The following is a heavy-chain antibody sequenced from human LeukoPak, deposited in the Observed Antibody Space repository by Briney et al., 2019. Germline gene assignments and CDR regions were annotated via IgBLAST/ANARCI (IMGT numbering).Heavy chain of an antibody. CDR2: IKQDGSEK. Sequence: PGGSLRLSCAASGFTFSSYWMSWVRQAPGKGLEWVANIKQDGSEKYYVDSVKGRFTISRDNAKNSLYLQMNSLRSDDTALYYCARGVEEDTAKTDYWGQGTLVTVSS. D-gene: IGHD5-18*01. CDR3: ARGVEEDTAKTDY. J-gene: IGHJ4*02. CDR1: GFTFSSYW. V-gene: IGHV3-7*01.